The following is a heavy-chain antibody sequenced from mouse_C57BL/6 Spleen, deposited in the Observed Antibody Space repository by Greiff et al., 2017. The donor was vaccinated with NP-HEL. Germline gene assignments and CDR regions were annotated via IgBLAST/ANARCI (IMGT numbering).Heavy chain of an antibody. CDR1: GYSFTDYN. D-gene: IGHD1-1*01. CDR3: ARDYYGSSYDWYFDV. Sequence: EVKLMESGPELVKPGASVKISCKASGYSFTDYNMNWVKQSNGKSLEWIGVINPNYGTTSYNQKFKGKATLTVDQSSSTAYMQLNSLTSEDSAVYYCARDYYGSSYDWYFDVWGTGTTVTVSS. J-gene: IGHJ1*03. V-gene: IGHV1-39*01. CDR2: INPNYGTT.